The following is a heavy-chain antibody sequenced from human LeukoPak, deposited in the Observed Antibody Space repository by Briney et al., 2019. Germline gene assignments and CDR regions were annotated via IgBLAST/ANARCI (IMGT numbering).Heavy chain of an antibody. CDR1: GGTFSSYA. Sequence: ASVKVSCKASGGTFSSYAISWVRQAPGQGLEWMGWISAYNGNTNYAQKLQGRVTMTTDTSTSTAYMELRSLRSNDTAVYYCARDHDFWSGNFDYWGQGTLVTVSS. D-gene: IGHD3-3*01. CDR3: ARDHDFWSGNFDY. V-gene: IGHV1-18*01. J-gene: IGHJ4*02. CDR2: ISAYNGNT.